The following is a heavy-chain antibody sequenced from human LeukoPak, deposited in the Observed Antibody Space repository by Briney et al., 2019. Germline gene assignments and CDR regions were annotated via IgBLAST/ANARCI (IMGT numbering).Heavy chain of an antibody. Sequence: MPSETLSLTCTVSGGSISSYYWSWIQQPPGKGLEWIGYIYYSGSTDYNPSLKSRVTISVETSKNQFSLKLSSVTAADTAVYYCARLGRIAVAGRARRDYWGQGTLVTVSS. CDR3: ARLGRIAVAGRARRDY. J-gene: IGHJ4*02. CDR1: GGSISSYY. D-gene: IGHD6-19*01. CDR2: IYYSGST. V-gene: IGHV4-59*12.